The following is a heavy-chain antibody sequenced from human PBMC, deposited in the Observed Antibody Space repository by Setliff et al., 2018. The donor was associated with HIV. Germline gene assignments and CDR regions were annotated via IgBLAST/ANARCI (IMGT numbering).Heavy chain of an antibody. V-gene: IGHV4-39*07. Sequence: PSETLSLTCTVSGGSISNSRYYWSWIRQPPGKGLEWIGSIYYSGSTYYNPSLKSRVIISIDKSKNKFSLKVSSVTAADTAVYYCARILVAAAGTGFDPWGQGILVTVSS. J-gene: IGHJ5*02. CDR2: IYYSGST. D-gene: IGHD6-13*01. CDR1: GGSISNSRYY. CDR3: ARILVAAAGTGFDP.